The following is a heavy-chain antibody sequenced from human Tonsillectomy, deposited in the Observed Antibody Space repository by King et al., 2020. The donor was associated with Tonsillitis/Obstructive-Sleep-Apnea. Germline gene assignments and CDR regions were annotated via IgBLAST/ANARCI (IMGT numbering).Heavy chain of an antibody. V-gene: IGHV3-15*01. CDR1: GFSFTNAW. CDR2: IKSKTYGGTT. CDR3: VTEGVEDDY. J-gene: IGHJ4*02. Sequence: VQLVESGGGLVKPGGSLRLSCRGSGFSFTNAWMRWVRQAPGKGLEWVGRIKSKTYGGTTDYAVPGKGRFTISRDDSTNTVYLQMDSLKTEDTAVYYCVTEGVEDDYWGQGTLVTVSS. D-gene: IGHD1-1*01.